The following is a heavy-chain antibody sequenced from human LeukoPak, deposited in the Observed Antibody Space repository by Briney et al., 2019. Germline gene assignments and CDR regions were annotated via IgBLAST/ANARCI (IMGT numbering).Heavy chain of an antibody. V-gene: IGHV4-34*01. J-gene: IGHJ4*02. CDR1: GGSFSGYY. CDR3: ASELAVAGNGNY. D-gene: IGHD6-19*01. Sequence: PSETLSLTCAVYGGSFSGYYWSWIRQPPGKGLEWIGEINHSGSTNYNPSLKSRVTISVDTSKNQFSLKLSSVTAADTAVYYCASELAVAGNGNYWGQGTLVTVSS. CDR2: INHSGST.